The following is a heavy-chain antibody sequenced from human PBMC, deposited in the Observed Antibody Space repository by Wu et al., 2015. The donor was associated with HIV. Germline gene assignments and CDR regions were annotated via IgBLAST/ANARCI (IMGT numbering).Heavy chain of an antibody. CDR3: ARDMRWLVLGGKRLTT. CDR1: GYTFTGHY. J-gene: IGHJ4*02. V-gene: IGHV1-2*02. Sequence: QVQLEQSGAEVKKPGASVRVSCEASGYTFTGHYMHWVRQAPGQGLEWMGWINPNTGGTKFAPRFQGRVTMTSDTSISTAYMELNSLTSDDTAIYYCARDMRWLVLGGKRLTTWGQGTLVTVSS. CDR2: INPNTGGT. D-gene: IGHD6-19*01.